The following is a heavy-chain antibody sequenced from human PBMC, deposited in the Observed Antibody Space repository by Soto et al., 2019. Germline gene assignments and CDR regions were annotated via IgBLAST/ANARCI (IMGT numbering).Heavy chain of an antibody. CDR2: INSSSSDI. Sequence: GGSLRLSCAASGFTFSSYSMNWVRQAPGKGLEWVSSINSSSSDIYYADSVKGRFTISRDNAKNSLYLQMNSLRAEDTAVYYCAIDLDHPLSVVMDVWGQGTTVTVSS. CDR3: AIDLDHPLSVVMDV. V-gene: IGHV3-21*01. CDR1: GFTFSSYS. J-gene: IGHJ6*02. D-gene: IGHD2-21*01.